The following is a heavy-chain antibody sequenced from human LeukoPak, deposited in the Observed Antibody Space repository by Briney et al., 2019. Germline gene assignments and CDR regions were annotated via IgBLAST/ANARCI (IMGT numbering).Heavy chain of an antibody. D-gene: IGHD1-26*01. V-gene: IGHV4-39*07. J-gene: IGHJ4*02. CDR2: IYYSGRT. Sequence: PSETLSLTCTVSGGSISSSSYYWGWIRQPPGKGLEWIGSIYYSGRTYYNPSLKSRVTISVDTSKNQFSLKLSSVTAADTAVYYCARDKVGATALDYWGQGTLVTVSS. CDR3: ARDKVGATALDY. CDR1: GGSISSSSYY.